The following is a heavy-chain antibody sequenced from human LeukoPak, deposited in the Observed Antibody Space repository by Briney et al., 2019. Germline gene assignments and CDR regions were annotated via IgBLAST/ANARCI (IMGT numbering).Heavy chain of an antibody. D-gene: IGHD3-3*01. CDR2: MNPNSGNT. J-gene: IGHJ6*03. CDR1: GYTFTSYD. CDR3: ARARTINYDFWSGYYYYYMDV. V-gene: IGHV1-8*01. Sequence: ASVKVSCKASGYTFTSYDLHWVRQATRKEVEWMGWMNPNSGNTGYAQNFQGRVTMTRNTSISTAYIELSSLGSEDTAVYYCARARTINYDFWSGYYYYYMDVWGKGTTVTVSS.